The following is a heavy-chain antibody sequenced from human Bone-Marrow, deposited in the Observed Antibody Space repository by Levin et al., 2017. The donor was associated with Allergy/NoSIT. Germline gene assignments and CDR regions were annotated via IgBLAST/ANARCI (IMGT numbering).Heavy chain of an antibody. CDR3: ARQNYDMWSGCMDV. J-gene: IGHJ6*02. CDR1: GDSISSDNW. Sequence: SQTLSLTCPVSGDSISSDNWWAWVRQSPGTGLEWIGKVYHTGSVDYNPPLKTRVTISVDESKNQFTLKLTSLTAADTAVYYCARQNYDMWSGCMDVWGQGTTVTVS. D-gene: IGHD3-3*01. CDR2: VYHTGSV. V-gene: IGHV4/OR15-8*01.